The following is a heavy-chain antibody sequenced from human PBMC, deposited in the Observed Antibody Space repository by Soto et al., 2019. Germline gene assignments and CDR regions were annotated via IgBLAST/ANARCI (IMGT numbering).Heavy chain of an antibody. CDR3: ACDPAMGAGITMLSFDY. J-gene: IGHJ4*02. Sequence: ASVKVSCKASGYTFTSYGISWVRQAPGQGLEWMGWISAYNGNTNYAQKLQGRVTMTTDTSTSTAYMELRSLRSDDTAVYYFACDPAMGAGITMLSFDYWGQGTLVTVSS. V-gene: IGHV1-18*01. CDR2: ISAYNGNT. D-gene: IGHD3-10*01. CDR1: GYTFTSYG.